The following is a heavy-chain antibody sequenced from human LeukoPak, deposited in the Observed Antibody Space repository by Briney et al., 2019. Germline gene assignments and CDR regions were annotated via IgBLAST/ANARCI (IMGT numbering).Heavy chain of an antibody. D-gene: IGHD3-16*02. J-gene: IGHJ4*02. CDR2: MNPDSSNT. CDR1: GGTFSSYD. V-gene: IGHV1-8*02. CDR3: ARGPQKAYDIVSGSYRYHFDY. Sequence: VASVKVSCKASGGTFSSYDINWVRQATGQGLEWMGWMNPDSSNTGYAQKFQGRVTMTRNTSISTAYMELSSLRSEDTAVYYCARGPQKAYDIVSGSYRYHFDYWGQGTLVTVSS.